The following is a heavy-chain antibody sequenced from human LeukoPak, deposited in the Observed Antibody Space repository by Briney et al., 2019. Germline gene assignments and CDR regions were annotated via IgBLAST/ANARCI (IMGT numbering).Heavy chain of an antibody. CDR1: TYSISSGYY. CDR3: ARLWSGYKRIDY. J-gene: IGHJ4*02. D-gene: IGHD5-12*01. Sequence: SETLSLTCAVSTYSISSGYYWGWIRQPPGKGLEWIGSIYHSGSTFYNPSLKSRVTISVDTSKNQFSLRLSSVTAADTAMYYCARLWSGYKRIDYWGQRTLVTVAS. V-gene: IGHV4-38-2*01. CDR2: IYHSGST.